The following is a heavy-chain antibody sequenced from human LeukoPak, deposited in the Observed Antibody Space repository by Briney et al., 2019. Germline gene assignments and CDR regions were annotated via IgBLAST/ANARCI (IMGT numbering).Heavy chain of an antibody. CDR3: ARGFFYQWLARGAFDI. V-gene: IGHV4-59*12. D-gene: IGHD6-19*01. Sequence: SETLSLTCTVSGGSISSYYWSWIRQPPGKGLEWIGYIYYSGSTNYNPSLKSRVTISVDTSKKHFSLKLSSVTAADTAVYYCARGFFYQWLARGAFDIWGQGTMVSVSS. CDR2: IYYSGST. J-gene: IGHJ3*02. CDR1: GGSISSYY.